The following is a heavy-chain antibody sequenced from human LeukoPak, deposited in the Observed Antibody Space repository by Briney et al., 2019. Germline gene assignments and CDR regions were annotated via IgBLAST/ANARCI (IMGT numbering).Heavy chain of an antibody. V-gene: IGHV3-49*04. J-gene: IGHJ6*02. Sequence: TGGSLRFSCTASGFTFGDYAMSWVRQAPGKGLEWVGFIRSKAYGGTTEYAASVKGRFTISRDDSRSTAYLQLSSLKAEDTAIYYCTRPFGSGSYGSLDVWGQGTTVTVSS. CDR2: IRSKAYGGTT. D-gene: IGHD3-10*01. CDR3: TRPFGSGSYGSLDV. CDR1: GFTFGDYA.